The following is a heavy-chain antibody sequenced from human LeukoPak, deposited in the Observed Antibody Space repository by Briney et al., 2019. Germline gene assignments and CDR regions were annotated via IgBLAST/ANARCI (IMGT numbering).Heavy chain of an antibody. Sequence: ASVKVSCKASGGTFSSYAISWVRQAPGQGLEWMGRIIPILGIANYAQKFQGRVTITADKSTSTAYMELSSLRSEDTAVYYWAGTMVRGVHNWFDPWGQGTLVTVSS. CDR3: AGTMVRGVHNWFDP. D-gene: IGHD3-10*01. CDR1: GGTFSSYA. V-gene: IGHV1-69*04. CDR2: IIPILGIA. J-gene: IGHJ5*02.